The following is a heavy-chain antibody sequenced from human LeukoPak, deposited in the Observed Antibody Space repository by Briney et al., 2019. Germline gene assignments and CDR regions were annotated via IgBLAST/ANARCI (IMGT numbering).Heavy chain of an antibody. CDR1: GFTFSSYS. Sequence: PGGSLRLSCAASGFTFSSYSMNWVRQAPGKGLEWVSSISSSSSYIYYADSVKGRFTISRDNAKNSLYPQMNSLRAEDTAVYYCARDPYRAAAVSTFDYGAKETRVPVPS. V-gene: IGHV3-21*01. CDR3: ARDPYRAAAVSTFDY. J-gene: IGHJ4*02. CDR2: ISSSSSYI. D-gene: IGHD6-13*01.